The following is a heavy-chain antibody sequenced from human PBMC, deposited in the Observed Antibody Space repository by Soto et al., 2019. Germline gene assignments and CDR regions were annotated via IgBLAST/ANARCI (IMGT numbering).Heavy chain of an antibody. Sequence: PSETLSLTCTASGGSISSSCYYWGWLRHPQGKGREWIGSIYYSGSTYYNPSLKSRVTISVDTSKTQFSLKLSSVTAADTTVYYCARQSEDYDFWSGYHVDYCDYWGQGTLVTVSS. CDR3: ARQSEDYDFWSGYHVDYCDY. CDR2: IYYSGST. D-gene: IGHD3-3*01. V-gene: IGHV4-39*01. J-gene: IGHJ4*02. CDR1: GGSISSSCYY.